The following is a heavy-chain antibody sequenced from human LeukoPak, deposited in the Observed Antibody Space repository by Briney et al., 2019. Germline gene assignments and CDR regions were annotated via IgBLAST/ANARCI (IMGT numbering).Heavy chain of an antibody. Sequence: SVTVSCKASGGTFSSYAISWVRQAPGQGLEWMGGIIPIFGTANYAQKFQGRVTITADESTSTAYMELSSLRSEDTAVYYCARDRHSGSYPGQSLDYWGQGTLVTVSS. CDR1: GGTFSSYA. CDR2: IIPIFGTA. D-gene: IGHD1-26*01. V-gene: IGHV1-69*13. CDR3: ARDRHSGSYPGQSLDY. J-gene: IGHJ4*02.